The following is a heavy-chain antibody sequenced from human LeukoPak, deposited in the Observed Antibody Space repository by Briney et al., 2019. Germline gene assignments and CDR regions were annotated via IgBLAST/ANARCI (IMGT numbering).Heavy chain of an antibody. J-gene: IGHJ6*02. D-gene: IGHD3-22*01. CDR3: ARVPQIVPEEGMDV. V-gene: IGHV4-30-4*01. CDR1: GGSISSGDYY. CDR2: IYYSGST. Sequence: PSETLSLTCTVSGGSISSGDYYWSWIRQPPGKGLEWIGYIYYSGSTYYNPSLKSRVTISVDTSKNQFSLKLSSVTAADTAVYYCARVPQIVPEEGMDVWGQGTTVTVSS.